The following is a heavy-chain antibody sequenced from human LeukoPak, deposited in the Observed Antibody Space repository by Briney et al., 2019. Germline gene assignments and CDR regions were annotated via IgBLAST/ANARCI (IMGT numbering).Heavy chain of an antibody. D-gene: IGHD3-3*01. J-gene: IGHJ5*02. CDR1: GCTISSYY. CDR3: ARVDTSFGVVAPKRQAGDWFDP. V-gene: IGHV4-59*01. CDR2: IYYNGST. Sequence: LETVSLTCKVSGCTISSYYCHWIRQPPGKGLEWIGYIYYNGSTNYNPSLNSRGTISLDTSKNQFSLKLSSVTAEDTAVYYCARVDTSFGVVAPKRQAGDWFDPWGQGTLVTVSS.